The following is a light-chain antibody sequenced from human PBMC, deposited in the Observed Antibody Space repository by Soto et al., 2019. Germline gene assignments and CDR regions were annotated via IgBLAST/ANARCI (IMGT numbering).Light chain of an antibody. CDR1: SSAVGGYNY. CDR2: DVS. Sequence: QSVLTQPASVSGSPGQSITISCTGTSSAVGGYNYVSWYQQHPGKAPKLMIYDVSNRPSGVSNRFSGSKSGNTASLTISGLKAEDEADYYCSSYRSSGTQVFGGGTQLDVL. CDR3: SSYRSSGTQV. J-gene: IGLJ2*01. V-gene: IGLV2-14*01.